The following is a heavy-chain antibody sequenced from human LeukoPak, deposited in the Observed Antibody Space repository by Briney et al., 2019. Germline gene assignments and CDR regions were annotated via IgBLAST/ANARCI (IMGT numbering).Heavy chain of an antibody. CDR1: GFTFDDYA. Sequence: PGRSLRLSCAASGFTFDDYAMHWVRQAPGKGLEWVSGISWNSGSIGYADSVKGRFTISRDNATNSLYLQMNSLRAEDTALYYCALAVAGARFDYWGQGTLVTVSS. J-gene: IGHJ4*02. V-gene: IGHV3-9*01. D-gene: IGHD6-19*01. CDR2: ISWNSGSI. CDR3: ALAVAGARFDY.